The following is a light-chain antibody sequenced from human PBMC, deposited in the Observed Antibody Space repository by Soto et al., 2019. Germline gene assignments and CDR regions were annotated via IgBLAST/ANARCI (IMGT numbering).Light chain of an antibody. CDR1: SGDVGGYNY. Sequence: QSALTQPASVSGSPGQSITVSCIGTSGDVGGYNYVSWYQQHPGKAPKLMIHDVSDRPSGVSNRVSGSKSGNTASLTISGLRAEDEAYYYCSSYASSNTQVFGGGTKLTVL. CDR2: DVS. V-gene: IGLV2-14*03. J-gene: IGLJ2*01. CDR3: SSYASSNTQV.